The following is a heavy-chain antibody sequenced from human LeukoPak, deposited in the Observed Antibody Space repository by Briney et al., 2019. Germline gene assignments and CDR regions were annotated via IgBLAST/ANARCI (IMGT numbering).Heavy chain of an antibody. V-gene: IGHV1-8*01. CDR1: GYTLTSYD. J-gene: IGHJ4*02. D-gene: IGHD3-3*01. CDR2: MNPNSGKT. CDR3: AREGSWNYFDY. Sequence: ASVKVSCKASGYTLTSYDINWVRQATGQGLEWMGWMNPNSGKTGYAQKFQGRVTITRNTSISTTYMELRSLRSDDTAVYYCAREGSWNYFDYWGQGTLVTVSS.